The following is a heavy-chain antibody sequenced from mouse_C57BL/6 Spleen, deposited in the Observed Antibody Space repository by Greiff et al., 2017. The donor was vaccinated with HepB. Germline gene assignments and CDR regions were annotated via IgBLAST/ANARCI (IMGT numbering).Heavy chain of an antibody. V-gene: IGHV2-2*01. Sequence: VQLQQSGPGLVQPSQSLSITCTASGFSLTSYGVHWVRQSPGKGLEWLGVIWSGGSTDYNAAFFSRLSISKDNSKSQVFFKMNSLQADDTAIYYCARNSHYYGSSDGYFDVWGTGTTVTVSS. D-gene: IGHD1-1*01. CDR1: GFSLTSYG. CDR2: IWSGGST. CDR3: ARNSHYYGSSDGYFDV. J-gene: IGHJ1*03.